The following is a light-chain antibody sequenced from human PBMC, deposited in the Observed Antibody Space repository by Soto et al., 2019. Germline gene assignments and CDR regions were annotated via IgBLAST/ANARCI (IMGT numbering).Light chain of an antibody. Sequence: QSVLTQPASVSGSPGQSITISCTGTSSDVGFYNYVSWYQQHPGKAPKLMIYEVSYRPSGVSNRFSGSKSGNTASLTISGRQAEDEADYYCSSYTSSTTLGVFGTGTKATVL. V-gene: IGLV2-14*01. CDR1: SSDVGFYNY. CDR2: EVS. J-gene: IGLJ1*01. CDR3: SSYTSSTTLGV.